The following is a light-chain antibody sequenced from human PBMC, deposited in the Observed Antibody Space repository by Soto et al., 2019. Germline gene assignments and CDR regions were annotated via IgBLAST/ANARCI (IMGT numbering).Light chain of an antibody. J-gene: IGKJ1*01. V-gene: IGKV3-11*01. CDR1: QNISNY. Sequence: IVLTHSPATFSFSPWKRSTLSFSSSQNISNYVIWYQQKPGQAPRLLIYDVYNRATGIPARFSGSGSGTDFTLTSSSLEHEDFAVYYCQKRSNWTRTFGQGTQVDIK. CDR3: QKRSNWTRT. CDR2: DVY.